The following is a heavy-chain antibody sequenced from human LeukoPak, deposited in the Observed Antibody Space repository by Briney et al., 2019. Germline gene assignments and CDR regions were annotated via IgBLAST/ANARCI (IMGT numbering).Heavy chain of an antibody. J-gene: IGHJ6*02. D-gene: IGHD2-2*01. CDR2: INHSGST. CDR1: GGSFSGYY. V-gene: IGHV4-34*01. CDR3: AKGLRYFWSTSCSYYYYYGMDV. Sequence: SETLSLTCAVYGGSFSGYYWSWIRQPPGKGLEWIGEINHSGSTNYNPSLKSRVTISVDTSKNQFSLKLSSVTAADTAVHYCAKGLRYFWSTSCSYYYYYGMDVWGQGTTVTVSS.